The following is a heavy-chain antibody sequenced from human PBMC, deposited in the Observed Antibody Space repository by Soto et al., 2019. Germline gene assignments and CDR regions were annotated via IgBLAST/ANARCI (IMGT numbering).Heavy chain of an antibody. D-gene: IGHD5-12*01. J-gene: IGHJ4*02. CDR2: ISSSSSYT. CDR3: ARPNSGYAWDY. Sequence: VGSLRLSCAASGFTFSDYYMSWIRQAPGKGLEWVSYISSSSSYTNYADSVKGRFTISRDNAKNSLYLQMNSLRAEDTAVYYCARPNSGYAWDYWGQGTLVTVSS. CDR1: GFTFSDYY. V-gene: IGHV3-11*06.